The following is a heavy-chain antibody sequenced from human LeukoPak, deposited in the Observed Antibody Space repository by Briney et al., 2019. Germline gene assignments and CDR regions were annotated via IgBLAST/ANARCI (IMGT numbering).Heavy chain of an antibody. J-gene: IGHJ6*03. D-gene: IGHD3-3*01. CDR1: GVSISTYY. Sequence: PSETLSLTCSVSGVSISTYYWSWIRQPPGKGLEWIGYIYYSGSTNYNPSLKSRVTISVDTSKNQFSLKLSSVTAADTAVYYCARYTIFAGGKEFHEGSYMDVWGKGTTVTVSS. V-gene: IGHV4-59*01. CDR2: IYYSGST. CDR3: ARYTIFAGGKEFHEGSYMDV.